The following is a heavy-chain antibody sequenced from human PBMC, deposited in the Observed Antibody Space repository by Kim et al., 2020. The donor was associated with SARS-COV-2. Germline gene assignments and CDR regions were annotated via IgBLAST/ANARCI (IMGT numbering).Heavy chain of an antibody. CDR3: ARDRVVAGRGPPAIPTY. CDR1: GYTFTSYA. V-gene: IGHV7-4-1*02. D-gene: IGHD6-19*01. CDR2: INTNTGNP. J-gene: IGHJ4*02. Sequence: ASVKVSCKASGYTFTSYAMNWVRQAPGQGLEWMGWINTNTGNPTYAQGFTGRFVFSLDTSVSTAYLQISSLKAEDTAVYYCARDRVVAGRGPPAIPTYWGQGTLVTVSS.